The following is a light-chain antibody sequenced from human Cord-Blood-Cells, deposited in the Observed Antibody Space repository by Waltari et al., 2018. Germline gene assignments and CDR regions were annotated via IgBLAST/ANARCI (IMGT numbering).Light chain of an antibody. CDR2: EVS. J-gene: IGLJ3*02. CDR1: SSDGGSYNL. Sequence: QSALTQPASVSGSPGQSLTISCTGTSSDGGSYNLVSWYQQHPGKAPKLMIYEVSKRPSGVSNRFSGSKSGNTASLTLSGLQAEDEADYYCCSYAGSSTWVFGGGTKLTVL. CDR3: CSYAGSSTWV. V-gene: IGLV2-23*02.